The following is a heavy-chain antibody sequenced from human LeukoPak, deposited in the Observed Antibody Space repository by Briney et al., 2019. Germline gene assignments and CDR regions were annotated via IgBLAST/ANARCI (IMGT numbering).Heavy chain of an antibody. D-gene: IGHD3-3*01. V-gene: IGHV3-11*01. CDR3: ARGVTILGEQTFYGMDV. J-gene: IGHJ6*02. CDR1: GFTFSDYY. Sequence: TGGSLRLSCAASGFTFSDYYMSWIRQAPGKGLEWVSYISSSGSTIYYADSVKGRFTISRDNAKNSLYLQMNSLRAEDTAVYYCARGVTILGEQTFYGMDVWGQGTTVTVSS. CDR2: ISSSGSTI.